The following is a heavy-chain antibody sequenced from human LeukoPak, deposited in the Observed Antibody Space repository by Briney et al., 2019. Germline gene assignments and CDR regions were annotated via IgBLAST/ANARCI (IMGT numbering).Heavy chain of an antibody. CDR2: ISSSSSYI. Sequence: GGSLRLSCAASGFTFSSYSMNWVRQAPGKGLEWVSSISSSSSYIYYADSVKGRFTISRDNAKNSLYLQMNSLRAEHTAVYYCAREAIDIVVVVAAHDAFDIWGQGTMGTVS. V-gene: IGHV3-21*01. D-gene: IGHD2-15*01. J-gene: IGHJ3*02. CDR3: AREAIDIVVVVAAHDAFDI. CDR1: GFTFSSYS.